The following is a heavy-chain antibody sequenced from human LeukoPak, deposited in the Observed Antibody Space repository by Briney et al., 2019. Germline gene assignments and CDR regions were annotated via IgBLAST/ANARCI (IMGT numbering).Heavy chain of an antibody. V-gene: IGHV4-34*01. CDR1: GSLDIYY. CDR2: ITYRRGA. Sequence: PSETLSLTCAVYGSLDIYYFMFVRQPPGKGLQWLGEITYRRGADCNPSLKSRLTISIDVPQRQISLQLRSVTAADTGVYYCAPYSGDWNFDSWGQGTLVTVSS. J-gene: IGHJ4*02. CDR3: APYSGDWNFDS. D-gene: IGHD2-21*01.